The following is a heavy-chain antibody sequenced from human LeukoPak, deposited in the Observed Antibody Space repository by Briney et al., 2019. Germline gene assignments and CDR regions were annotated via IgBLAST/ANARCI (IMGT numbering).Heavy chain of an antibody. CDR2: ISGSGGST. J-gene: IGHJ4*02. Sequence: GGSLRLSCAASGFTFISYNMNWVRQTPGKGLEWVSAISGSGGSTYYADSVKGRFTISRDNSKNTLYLQMNSLRAEDTAIYYCATYRQVLLPFESWGQGTLVTVSS. CDR3: ATYRQVLLPFES. V-gene: IGHV3-23*01. CDR1: GFTFISYN. D-gene: IGHD2-8*02.